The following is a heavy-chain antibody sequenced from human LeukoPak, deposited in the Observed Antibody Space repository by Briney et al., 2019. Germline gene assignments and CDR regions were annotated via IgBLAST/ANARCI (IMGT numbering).Heavy chain of an antibody. D-gene: IGHD3-10*01. CDR1: GYTFTSYG. CDR3: ARTNLGSVLLWFGESKGPDAFDI. V-gene: IGHV1-18*01. CDR2: ISAYSTYNGNT. Sequence: ASVKVSCEASGYTFTSYGISWVRQAPGQGPEWMGWISAYSTYNGNTNYAQKLQGRVTMTTDTSTSTAYMELRSLRSDDTAVYYCARTNLGSVLLWFGESKGPDAFDIWGQGTMVTVSS. J-gene: IGHJ3*02.